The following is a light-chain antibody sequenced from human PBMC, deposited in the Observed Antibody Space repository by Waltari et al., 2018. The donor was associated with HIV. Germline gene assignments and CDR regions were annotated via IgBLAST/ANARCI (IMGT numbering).Light chain of an antibody. V-gene: IGLV2-14*01. J-gene: IGLJ2*01. Sequence: QSTLTQPASVSGSPGQSITISCTGSTSDFGLYNFISWYQQHPARVPKVIISEVFSRPSGISSRFSGARSANTASLTISWLQPEDEADYYCASFTSNYTLIFGGGTKVTVL. CDR3: ASFTSNYTLI. CDR2: EVF. CDR1: TSDFGLYNF.